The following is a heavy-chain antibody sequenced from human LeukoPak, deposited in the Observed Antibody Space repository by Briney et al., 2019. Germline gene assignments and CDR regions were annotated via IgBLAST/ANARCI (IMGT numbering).Heavy chain of an antibody. D-gene: IGHD2-15*01. CDR1: GYSISSPYY. CDR2: ISQSGRT. J-gene: IGHJ4*02. Sequence: PSETLSLTCTVSGYSISSPYYWVWVRQPPGKGLEWIGSISQSGRTNYNPSLNSRVTISVDTSQNHFSLRLSSVTAADTAVYYCARAEWRIPHIEIDYWGQGTLVTVSS. V-gene: IGHV4-38-2*02. CDR3: ARAEWRIPHIEIDY.